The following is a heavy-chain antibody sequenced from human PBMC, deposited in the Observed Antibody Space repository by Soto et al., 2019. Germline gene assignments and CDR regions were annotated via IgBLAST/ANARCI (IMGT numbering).Heavy chain of an antibody. Sequence: EVQLLESGGGLVQPGGSLRLSCAASGFTFSSCAMGWVRQAPGKGPEWVSDIIDSGASTYYADSVKGRFTISRDNSKSTLYLQMNSLRAEDTALYYCAKGRSYYYYYGVDVWGQGTTVTVSS. V-gene: IGHV3-23*01. J-gene: IGHJ6*02. CDR3: AKGRSYYYYYGVDV. CDR1: GFTFSSCA. CDR2: IIDSGAST.